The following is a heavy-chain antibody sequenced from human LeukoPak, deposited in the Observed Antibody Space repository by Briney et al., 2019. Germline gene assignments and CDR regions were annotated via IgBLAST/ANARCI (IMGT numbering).Heavy chain of an antibody. V-gene: IGHV3-30*18. Sequence: GGSLRLSCAASGFIFSNYVMPWVRQAPGKGLEWVAVISYDGSNKYYTDSVKGRFTISRDNSKNTLYLQMNSLRIEDTALYYCAKDGADWGRGTLVTVSS. CDR1: GFIFSNYV. J-gene: IGHJ4*02. CDR2: ISYDGSNK. D-gene: IGHD3-16*01. CDR3: AKDGAD.